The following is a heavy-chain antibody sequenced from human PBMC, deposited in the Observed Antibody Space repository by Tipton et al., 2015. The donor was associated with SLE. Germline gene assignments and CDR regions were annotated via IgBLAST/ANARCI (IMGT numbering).Heavy chain of an antibody. D-gene: IGHD1-1*01. Sequence: TLSLTCAVSGYSISSGYYWGWIRQPPGKGLEWIGSIYHSGSTYYNPSLKSRVTISVDTSKNQFSLKLSSVTAADTAVYYCARDHRAVWKSAFDIWGQGTMVTVSS. CDR2: IYHSGST. V-gene: IGHV4-38-2*02. J-gene: IGHJ3*02. CDR3: ARDHRAVWKSAFDI. CDR1: GYSISSGYY.